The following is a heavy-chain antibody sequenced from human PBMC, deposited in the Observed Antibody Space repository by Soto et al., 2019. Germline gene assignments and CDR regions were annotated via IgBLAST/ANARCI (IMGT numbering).Heavy chain of an antibody. D-gene: IGHD3-3*01. V-gene: IGHV4-39*01. CDR3: ASTPHYDFWSAVYYYYGMDV. CDR2: IYYSGST. CDR1: GGSISSSSYY. Sequence: QLQLQESGPGLVKPSETLSLTCTVSGGSISSSSYYWGWIRQPPGKGLEWIGSIYYSGSTYYNPSLKSRVTISVDTSKNQFSLKLSSVTAADTAVYYCASTPHYDFWSAVYYYYGMDVWGQGTTVTVSS. J-gene: IGHJ6*02.